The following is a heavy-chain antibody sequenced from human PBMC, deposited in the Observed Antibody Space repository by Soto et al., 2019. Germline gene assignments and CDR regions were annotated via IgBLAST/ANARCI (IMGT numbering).Heavy chain of an antibody. CDR2: ISAYNGNT. CDR3: ARETDQPLLYLGGDLHYYFDY. CDR1: GYTFTSYG. Sequence: QVQLVQSGAEVKKPGASVKVSCKASGYTFTSYGISWVRQAPGQGLEWMGWISAYNGNTNYAQKLQGRVTMTTDTSQSTAYMELRSLRSDDTAVYYCARETDQPLLYLGGDLHYYFDYWGQGTLVTVSS. V-gene: IGHV1-18*04. J-gene: IGHJ4*02. D-gene: IGHD2-2*02.